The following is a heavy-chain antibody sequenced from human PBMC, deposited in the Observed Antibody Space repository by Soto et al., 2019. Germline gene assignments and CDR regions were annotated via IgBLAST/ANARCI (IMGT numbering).Heavy chain of an antibody. CDR3: ARDLWGYCGTDCYPLDV. D-gene: IGHD2-21*02. CDR2: MYNTGST. J-gene: IGHJ6*02. Sequence: SEDLCVTCTGSGGSISRYDRRLIRQPPGKGLEWIGYMYNTGSTVYNPSFKSRVTISVDTSKNQFSLKLNSVTAADTAVYYCARDLWGYCGTDCYPLDVWGQGTTVT. CDR1: GGSISRYD. V-gene: IGHV4-59*01.